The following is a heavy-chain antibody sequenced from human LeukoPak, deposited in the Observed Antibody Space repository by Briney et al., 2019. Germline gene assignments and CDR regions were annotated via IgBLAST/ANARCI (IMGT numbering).Heavy chain of an antibody. CDR2: IYHGGST. V-gene: IGHV4-4*02. J-gene: IGHJ4*02. CDR3: ARVEFGELSSGAFDY. CDR1: GGPISSSNW. D-gene: IGHD3-10*01. Sequence: PSETLSLTCAVSGGPISSSNWWSWVRQPPGKGLEWIGEIYHGGSTNYNPSLKSRVTISVDKSKNQFSLKLSSVTAADTAVYYCARVEFGELSSGAFDYWGQGTLVTVSS.